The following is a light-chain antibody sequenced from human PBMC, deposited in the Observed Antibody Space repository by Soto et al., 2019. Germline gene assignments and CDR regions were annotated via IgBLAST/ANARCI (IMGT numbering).Light chain of an antibody. CDR3: QQRGNWPVT. Sequence: EIVLTQSPATLSLSPGERATLSCRASQSVGSYFAWYQQKPGQAPRLLIYDASNMATGIPARFSGSGSGTDFTLTISGLETDDFAVYYCQQRGNWPVTFGQGTRVYIK. V-gene: IGKV3-11*01. CDR2: DAS. J-gene: IGKJ1*01. CDR1: QSVGSY.